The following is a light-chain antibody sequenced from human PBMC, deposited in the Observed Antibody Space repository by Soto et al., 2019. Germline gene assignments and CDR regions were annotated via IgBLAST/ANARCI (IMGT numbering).Light chain of an antibody. J-gene: IGKJ5*01. CDR2: AAS. CDR1: QSISNF. V-gene: IGKV1-17*01. CDR3: QQLNSYPGT. Sequence: DIQMTQSPSSLSASLGDRVTITCRASQSISNFLNWYQQKQGKAXKXXIYAASTLQSGVPSRFRGSGSGTELTITISSLKPEDCATDDGQQLNSYPGTFGQGTRLEIK.